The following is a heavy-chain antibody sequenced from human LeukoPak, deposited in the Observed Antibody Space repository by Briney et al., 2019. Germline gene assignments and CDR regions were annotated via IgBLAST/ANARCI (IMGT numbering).Heavy chain of an antibody. V-gene: IGHV3-53*01. CDR2: IYDGDIT. J-gene: IGHJ6*03. CDR3: ARETTDDFFYYYMDV. D-gene: IGHD1/OR15-1a*01. CDR1: GFSVSNYY. Sequence: PGGSLRLSCAPSGFSVSNYYMSWVRQAPGKGLEWVSVIYDGDITYYTDSVKGRFTISRDNAKASLYLQMNSLRAEDMSVYYCARETTDDFFYYYMDVWGKGTTVTVSS.